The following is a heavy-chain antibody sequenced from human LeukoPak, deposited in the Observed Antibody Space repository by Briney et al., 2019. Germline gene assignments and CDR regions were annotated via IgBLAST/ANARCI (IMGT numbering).Heavy chain of an antibody. J-gene: IGHJ4*01. CDR1: GFTVSSNY. V-gene: IGHV3-53*01. Sequence: GGSLRLSCAASGFTVSSNYMSWVRRAPGKGLEWVSLIYSGGSTYYADSVKGRFTISRDNSKNTLYLQMNSLRAEDTAVYYCARVWSRIVGTTTSSEYWGQEPWSPSPQ. CDR2: IYSGGST. CDR3: ARVWSRIVGTTTSSEY. D-gene: IGHD1-26*01.